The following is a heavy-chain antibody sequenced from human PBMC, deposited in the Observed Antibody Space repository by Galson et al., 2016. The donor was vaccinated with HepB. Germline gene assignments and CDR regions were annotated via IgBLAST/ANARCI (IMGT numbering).Heavy chain of an antibody. D-gene: IGHD6-19*01. J-gene: IGHJ4*02. CDR2: ISNDGNNK. Sequence: SLRLSCAASGFSFSNYGIHWVRQAPGKGLEWVGLISNDGNNKYYAESVKGRFTISRDNSKNTLYLQMNTLRPEDTAVFFCAKDQGSASGWLGAFDSWGQGTLVTVSS. V-gene: IGHV3-30*18. CDR3: AKDQGSASGWLGAFDS. CDR1: GFSFSNYG.